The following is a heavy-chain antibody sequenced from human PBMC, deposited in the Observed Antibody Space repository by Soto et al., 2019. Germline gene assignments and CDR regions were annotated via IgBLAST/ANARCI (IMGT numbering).Heavy chain of an antibody. D-gene: IGHD2-15*01. J-gene: IGHJ5*02. CDR1: GGSISSYY. CDR2: IYYSGST. V-gene: IGHV4-59*01. Sequence: SETLSLTCTVSGGSISSYYWSWIRQPPGKGLEWIGYIYYSGSTNYNPSLKSRVTISVDTSKNQFSLKLSSVTAADTAVYYCARFCSGGSCYPTFDPWGQGTLVTVSS. CDR3: ARFCSGGSCYPTFDP.